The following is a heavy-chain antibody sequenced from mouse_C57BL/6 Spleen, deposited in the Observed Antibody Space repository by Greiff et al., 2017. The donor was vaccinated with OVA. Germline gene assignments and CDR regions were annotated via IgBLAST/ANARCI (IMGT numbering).Heavy chain of an antibody. CDR2: IYPGSGST. V-gene: IGHV1-55*01. CDR1: GYTFTSYW. J-gene: IGHJ4*01. CDR3: ARFPYYGSSAMDY. D-gene: IGHD1-1*01. Sequence: QVQLQQSGAELVKPGASVKMSCKASGYTFTSYWITWVKQRPGQGLEWIGDIYPGSGSTNYNEKFKSKATLTVDTSSSTAYMQLSSLTSEDSAVYYCARFPYYGSSAMDYWGQGTSVTVSS.